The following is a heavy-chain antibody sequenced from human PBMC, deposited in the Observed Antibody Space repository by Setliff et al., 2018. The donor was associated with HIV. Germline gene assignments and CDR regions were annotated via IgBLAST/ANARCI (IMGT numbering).Heavy chain of an antibody. CDR3: AREVVGATERYYFDY. D-gene: IGHD1-26*01. CDR1: GFTFSSYG. CDR2: IWYDGSNK. J-gene: IGHJ4*02. Sequence: GGSLCLTCAASGFTFSSYGMHGVRQAPEKGLEWVGVIWYDGSNKYYADSVKGRFTISRDNSKNTLYLQMNSLRAEDTAVYYCAREVVGATERYYFDYWGQGTLVTVSS. V-gene: IGHV3-33*01.